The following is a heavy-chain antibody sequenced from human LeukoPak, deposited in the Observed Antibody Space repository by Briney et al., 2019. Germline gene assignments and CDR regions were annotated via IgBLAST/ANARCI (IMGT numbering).Heavy chain of an antibody. CDR3: ARGDYDILTGYYRRPVAFDI. J-gene: IGHJ3*02. D-gene: IGHD3-9*01. Sequence: APVKVSCKASGYTFTSYGISWVRQAPGQGLEWMGWISAYNGNTNYAQKLQGRVTMTTDTSTSTAYMELRSLRSDDTAVYYCARGDYDILTGYYRRPVAFDIWGQGTMVTVSS. CDR1: GYTFTSYG. V-gene: IGHV1-18*01. CDR2: ISAYNGNT.